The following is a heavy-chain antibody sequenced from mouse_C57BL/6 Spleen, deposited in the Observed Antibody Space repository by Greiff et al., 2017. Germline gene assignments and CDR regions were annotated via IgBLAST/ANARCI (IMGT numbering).Heavy chain of an antibody. Sequence: EVQLKQSGPELVKPGASVKIPCKASGYTFTDYNMDWVKQSHGKSLEWIGDINPNNGGTIYNQKFKGKATLTVDKSSSTAYMELRSLTSEDTAVYYCARSGGNQPFDYWGQGTTLTVSS. D-gene: IGHD2-1*01. CDR3: ARSGGNQPFDY. CDR2: INPNNGGT. J-gene: IGHJ2*01. CDR1: GYTFTDYN. V-gene: IGHV1-18*01.